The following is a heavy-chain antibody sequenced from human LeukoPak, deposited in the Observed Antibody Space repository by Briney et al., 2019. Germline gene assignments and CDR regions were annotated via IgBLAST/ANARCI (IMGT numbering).Heavy chain of an antibody. V-gene: IGHV1-46*01. J-gene: IGHJ6*02. CDR2: INPSGGST. Sequence: ASVKVSCKASGYTFTSYYMHWVRQAPGQGLVWMGIINPSGGSTSYAQKFQGRVTMTRDTSTSTVYMELSNLRSEDTAVYYCARSVVVPGYGMDVWGQGTTVTVSS. CDR3: ARSVVVPGYGMDV. D-gene: IGHD2-15*01. CDR1: GYTFTSYY.